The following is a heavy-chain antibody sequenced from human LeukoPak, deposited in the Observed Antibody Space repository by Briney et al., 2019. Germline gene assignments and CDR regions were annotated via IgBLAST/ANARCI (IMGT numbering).Heavy chain of an antibody. D-gene: IGHD6-6*01. CDR1: GFTFSSYA. Sequence: GGSLRLSCAASGFTFSSYAMHWVRQAPGKGLEWVAVISYDGSNKYYADSVKGRFTISRDNSKNTLYLQMNGLRAEDTAVYYCARSVSSSADWGQGTLVTVSS. CDR2: ISYDGSNK. J-gene: IGHJ4*02. V-gene: IGHV3-30-3*01. CDR3: ARSVSSSAD.